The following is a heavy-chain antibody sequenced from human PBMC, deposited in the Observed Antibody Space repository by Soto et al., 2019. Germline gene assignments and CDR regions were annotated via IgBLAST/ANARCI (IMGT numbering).Heavy chain of an antibody. V-gene: IGHV4-39*01. CDR3: ARQRTSVVTQHYFDV. J-gene: IGHJ4*02. D-gene: IGHD2-21*02. CDR1: GDSISSRSDY. CDR2: IYYSGGT. Sequence: SETLSLTCTVTGDSISSRSDYWGWIRQPPGKGLEWIGSIYYSGGTYNNPSLRSRVSMSIDTSKGQFARKLKAVAAVDTGLYVCARQRTSVVTQHYFDVWGPGYLVPVSS.